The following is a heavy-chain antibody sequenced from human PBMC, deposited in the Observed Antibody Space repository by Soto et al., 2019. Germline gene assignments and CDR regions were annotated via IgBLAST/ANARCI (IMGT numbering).Heavy chain of an antibody. D-gene: IGHD3-10*01. CDR1: GYTFTSYA. J-gene: IGHJ6*02. V-gene: IGHV1-3*01. Sequence: QVQLVQSGAEVKKPGASVKVSCKASGYTFTSYAMHWVRQAPGQRLEWMGWINAGNGNTKYSQKIQGRVTITRDTAASTAYMELSSLRSEDTAVYYCARRGRITMVRGVIVHYYYGMDVWGQGTTVTVSS. CDR3: ARRGRITMVRGVIVHYYYGMDV. CDR2: INAGNGNT.